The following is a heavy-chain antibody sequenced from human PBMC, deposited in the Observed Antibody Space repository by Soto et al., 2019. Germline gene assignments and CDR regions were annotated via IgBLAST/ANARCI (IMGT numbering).Heavy chain of an antibody. Sequence: EVQLVESGGGLVQPGGSLRLSCAASGFTFSSYWMSWVRQAPGKGLEWVANIKQDGSEKYYVDSVKGRFTISRDNAKNSLYLQMNILRAEDTAVYYCARAEAYYDFWSGPNWFDPWGQGTLVTVSS. D-gene: IGHD3-3*01. CDR2: IKQDGSEK. V-gene: IGHV3-7*01. J-gene: IGHJ5*02. CDR1: GFTFSSYW. CDR3: ARAEAYYDFWSGPNWFDP.